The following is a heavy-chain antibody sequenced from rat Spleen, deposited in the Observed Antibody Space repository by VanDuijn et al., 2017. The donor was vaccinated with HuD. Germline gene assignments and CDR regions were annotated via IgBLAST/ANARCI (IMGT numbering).Heavy chain of an antibody. CDR2: INKDSSTI. J-gene: IGHJ4*01. CDR3: AREYTTDYYYFRLVMDA. CDR1: GFNFNDYW. D-gene: IGHD1-6*01. V-gene: IGHV4-2*01. Sequence: EVKLVESGGGLVQPGRSLRLSCAASGFNFNDYWMGWVRQAPGKGLEWIGEINKDSSTINYTTSLKDRFTISRDSAHNTLYLQMSKLGSEDTAIYYCAREYTTDYYYFRLVMDAWGQGASVTVSS.